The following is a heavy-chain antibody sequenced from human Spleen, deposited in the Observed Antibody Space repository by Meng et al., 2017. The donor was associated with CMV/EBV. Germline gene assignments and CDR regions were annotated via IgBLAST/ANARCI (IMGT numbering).Heavy chain of an antibody. Sequence: ASVKVSCKASGYTFTSYGISWVRQAPGQGLEWMGWISVYNGNTNYAQKLQDRVTMTTDTSTSTAYMELRSLRSDDTAVYYCARVGGYCSSTSCFKPYYYYYGMDVWGQGTTVTVSS. CDR1: GYTFTSYG. CDR2: ISVYNGNT. CDR3: ARVGGYCSSTSCFKPYYYYYGMDV. J-gene: IGHJ6*02. V-gene: IGHV1-18*01. D-gene: IGHD2-2*01.